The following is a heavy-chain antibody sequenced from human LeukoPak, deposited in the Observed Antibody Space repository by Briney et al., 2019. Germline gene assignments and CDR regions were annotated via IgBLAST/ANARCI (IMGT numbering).Heavy chain of an antibody. J-gene: IGHJ5*02. V-gene: IGHV1-69*04. D-gene: IGHD6-13*01. CDR3: ARVWLAAAGTGWFDP. CDR1: GGTFSSYA. Sequence: ASVKVSCKASGGTFSSYAISWVRQAPGQGLEWMGRIIPILGIANYAQKFQGRVTITADKSTSTAYMELSSLRSEDTAVYYCARVWLAAAGTGWFDPWGQGTLVTVSS. CDR2: IIPILGIA.